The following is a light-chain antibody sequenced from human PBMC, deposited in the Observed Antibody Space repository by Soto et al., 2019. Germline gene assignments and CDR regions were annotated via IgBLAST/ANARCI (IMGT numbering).Light chain of an antibody. CDR3: QQSYSTLRT. Sequence: DLPMTQSPSSLSASVGDRVTITCRASQSISSYLNWYQQKPGKAPKLLIYAASSLQSGFPSRFSGSGSGTDFTLTISRLQPEDFATYYCQQSYSTLRTFGQGTKLEIK. V-gene: IGKV1-39*01. CDR1: QSISSY. CDR2: AAS. J-gene: IGKJ2*01.